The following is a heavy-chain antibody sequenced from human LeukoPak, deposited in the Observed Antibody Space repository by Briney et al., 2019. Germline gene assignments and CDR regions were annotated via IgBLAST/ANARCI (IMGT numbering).Heavy chain of an antibody. Sequence: SVKVSCKASGGTFSSYAISWVRQAPGQGLEWMGRIIPILGIANYAQKFQGRVTITADESTSTAYMELSSLRSEDTAVYYCARGAAAGREAYYYYYYMDVWGKGTTVTVSS. CDR2: IIPILGIA. V-gene: IGHV1-69*04. D-gene: IGHD6-13*01. CDR3: ARGAAAGREAYYYYYYMDV. CDR1: GGTFSSYA. J-gene: IGHJ6*03.